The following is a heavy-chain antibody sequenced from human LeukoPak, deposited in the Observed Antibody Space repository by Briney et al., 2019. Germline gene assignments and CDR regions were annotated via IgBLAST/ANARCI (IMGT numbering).Heavy chain of an antibody. J-gene: IGHJ4*02. D-gene: IGHD2/OR15-2a*01. CDR3: AGHHPRNTVDF. CDR1: GGSISSYY. CDR2: IYYIGST. V-gene: IGHV4-59*08. Sequence: SETLSLTCTVSGGSISSYYWSWIRQPPGKGLGWIWYIYYIGSTNYNHSLKSRVTISVNTSKNQSSLKLSSVPAADTAVYYCAGHHPRNTVDFWGQGTLVTVSS.